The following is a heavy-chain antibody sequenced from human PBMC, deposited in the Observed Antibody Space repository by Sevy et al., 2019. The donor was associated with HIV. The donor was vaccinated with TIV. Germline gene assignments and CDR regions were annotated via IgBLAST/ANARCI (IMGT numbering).Heavy chain of an antibody. CDR3: ERRTLGGCELLGSFDI. V-gene: IGHV3-74*01. CDR2: INSDGSST. CDR1: GFTFSSYW. D-gene: IGHD3-16*01. J-gene: IGHJ3*02. Sequence: GGSLRLSCAASGFTFSSYWMHWVRQAPGKGLVWVSRINSDGSSTLYAESVKGRFTISRDNAKNTLYLQMNSLIAYDTGVYYCERRTLGGCELLGSFDIWGQGTIVTVSS.